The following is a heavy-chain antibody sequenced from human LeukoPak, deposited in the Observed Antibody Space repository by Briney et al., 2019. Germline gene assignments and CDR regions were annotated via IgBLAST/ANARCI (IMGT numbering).Heavy chain of an antibody. J-gene: IGHJ6*03. CDR2: INPNSGNT. V-gene: IGHV1-8*03. Sequence: GASVKVSCKASGYSFTGYYMHWVRQAPGQGLEWMGRINPNSGNTGYAQKFQGRVTITRNTSISTAYMELSSLRSEDTAVYYCARTYYDFWSGHYSYYYMDVWGKGTTVTVSS. CDR1: GYSFTGYY. CDR3: ARTYYDFWSGHYSYYYMDV. D-gene: IGHD3-3*01.